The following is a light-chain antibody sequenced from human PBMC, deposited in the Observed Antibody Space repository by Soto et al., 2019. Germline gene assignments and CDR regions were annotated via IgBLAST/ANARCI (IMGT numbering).Light chain of an antibody. CDR1: SSDVGGYNY. Sequence: QSVLTQPASVSGSPGQSIAISCTGTSSDVGGYNYVSWYQQHPGKAPKVMIYDVSNRPSGVSDRFSGSKSGNTASLTISGLQADDEADYYCSPYTSGSLYAFGTGTQLTVL. CDR2: DVS. J-gene: IGLJ1*01. CDR3: SPYTSGSLYA. V-gene: IGLV2-14*01.